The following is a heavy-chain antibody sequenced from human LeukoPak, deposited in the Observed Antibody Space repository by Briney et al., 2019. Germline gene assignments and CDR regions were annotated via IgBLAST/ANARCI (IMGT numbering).Heavy chain of an antibody. CDR2: ISSSSSYM. J-gene: IGHJ4*02. CDR3: ARADRYCSSTSCYAGPDY. Sequence: GGSLRLSCAASGFTFSSYSMNWVRQAPGKGLEWVSSISSSSSYMYYADSVKGRFTISRDKPKNSLYLQMNSLRAEDTAVYYCARADRYCSSTSCYAGPDYWGQGTLVTVSS. D-gene: IGHD2-2*01. CDR1: GFTFSSYS. V-gene: IGHV3-21*01.